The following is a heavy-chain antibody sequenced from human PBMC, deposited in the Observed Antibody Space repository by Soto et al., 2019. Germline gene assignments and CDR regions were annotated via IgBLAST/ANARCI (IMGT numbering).Heavy chain of an antibody. V-gene: IGHV3-30-3*01. J-gene: IGHJ2*01. Sequence: QVQLVESGGGVVQPGRSLRLSCAASGFTFSSYAMHWVRQAPGKGLEWVAVISYDGSNKYYADSVKGRFTISRDNSKNTLYLQMNSLRDEDTAVYYCASPLWREDYNGEYFDLWGRGTLVTVAS. CDR1: GFTFSSYA. CDR3: ASPLWREDYNGEYFDL. CDR2: ISYDGSNK. D-gene: IGHD4-4*01.